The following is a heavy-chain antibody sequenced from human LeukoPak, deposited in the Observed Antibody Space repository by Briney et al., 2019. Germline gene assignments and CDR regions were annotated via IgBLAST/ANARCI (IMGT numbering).Heavy chain of an antibody. Sequence: PSETLSLACTVSGGSISSGDYYGSWIRQPPGKGLEWIGYIYYSGSTYYNPSLKSRVTISVDTSKNQFSLKLSSVTAADTAVYYCASGDDAFDIWGQGTMVTVSS. CDR1: GGSISSGDYY. V-gene: IGHV4-30-4*01. CDR3: ASGDDAFDI. D-gene: IGHD3-10*01. CDR2: IYYSGST. J-gene: IGHJ3*02.